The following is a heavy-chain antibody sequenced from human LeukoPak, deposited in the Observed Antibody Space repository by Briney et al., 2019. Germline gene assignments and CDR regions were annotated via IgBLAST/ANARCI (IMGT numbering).Heavy chain of an antibody. CDR3: AGGTDRSSTSCPEGNYYYYCMDL. Sequence: SETLSLTCTVSGGSISSDYWSWIRQPAGKGLEWIGRIYTSGSTNYNPSLKSRVTMSVDTSKNQFSLKLSSVSAADPPVYYCAGGTDRSSTSCPEGNYYYYCMDLWGQGTTVTVSS. CDR2: IYTSGST. J-gene: IGHJ6*02. D-gene: IGHD2-2*01. CDR1: GGSISSDY. V-gene: IGHV4-4*07.